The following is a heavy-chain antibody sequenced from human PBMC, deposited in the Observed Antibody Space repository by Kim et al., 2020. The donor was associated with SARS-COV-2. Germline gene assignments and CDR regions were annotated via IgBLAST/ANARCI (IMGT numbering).Heavy chain of an antibody. CDR1: GYTFTSYG. CDR3: ARELRSATSPNIPIFGVDRFYGVGV. Sequence: ASVKVSCKASGYTFTSYGISWVRQAPGQGLEWMGWISAYNGNTNYAQKLQGRVTMTTDTSTSTAYMELRSLRSDDTAVYYCARELRSATSPNIPIFGVDRFYGVGVWGHETTVTVSS. CDR2: ISAYNGNT. V-gene: IGHV1-18*04. J-gene: IGHJ6*02. D-gene: IGHD3-3*01.